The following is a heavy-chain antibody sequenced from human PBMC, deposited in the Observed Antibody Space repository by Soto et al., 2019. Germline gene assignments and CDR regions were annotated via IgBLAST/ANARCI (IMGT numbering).Heavy chain of an antibody. D-gene: IGHD2-15*01. Sequence: GGSLRLSCAASGFTVCSYWMHWVRQAPGKGLVWVSRINSDGSSTSYAGSVKGRFTISRDNAKNTLYLQMNSLRAEDTAVYYCVRTSLVVAAATREDYWGQGTLVTVSS. CDR3: VRTSLVVAAATREDY. J-gene: IGHJ4*02. CDR1: GFTVCSYW. CDR2: INSDGSST. V-gene: IGHV3-74*01.